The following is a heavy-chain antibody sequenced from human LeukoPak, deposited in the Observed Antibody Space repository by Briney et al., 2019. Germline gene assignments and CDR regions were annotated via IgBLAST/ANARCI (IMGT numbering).Heavy chain of an antibody. Sequence: ASVKVSCKASGYTFIGYYMHWVRQAPGQGLEWMGWIDPNSGGTNYAQKFQGRVTMTRDTSIRTAYMELSSLRSEDTAVYYCARYYGSGSSNWFDPWGQGTLVTVSS. J-gene: IGHJ5*02. D-gene: IGHD3-10*01. CDR1: GYTFIGYY. CDR2: IDPNSGGT. V-gene: IGHV1-2*02. CDR3: ARYYGSGSSNWFDP.